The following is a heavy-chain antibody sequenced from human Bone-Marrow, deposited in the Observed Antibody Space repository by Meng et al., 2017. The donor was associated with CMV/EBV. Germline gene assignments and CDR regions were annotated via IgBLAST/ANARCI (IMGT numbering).Heavy chain of an antibody. D-gene: IGHD2-21*01. CDR3: ARSPAYCGGDCYLGWFDP. Sequence: GESLKISCAASGFTFSDYYMNWVRQAPGKGLEWVSSISSSSTIYYADSVKGRFTISRDNAKNSLYLQMNSLRAEDTAVYYCARSPAYCGGDCYLGWFDPWGQGTLVTVSS. CDR2: ISSSSTI. J-gene: IGHJ5*02. V-gene: IGHV3-69-1*01. CDR1: GFTFSDYY.